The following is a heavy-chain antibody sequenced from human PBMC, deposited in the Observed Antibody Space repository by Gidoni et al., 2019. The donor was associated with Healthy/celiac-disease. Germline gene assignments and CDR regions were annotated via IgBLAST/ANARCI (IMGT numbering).Heavy chain of an antibody. V-gene: IGHV3-23*01. CDR3: AKDDRRDWNSHLGY. D-gene: IGHD1-7*01. J-gene: IGHJ4*02. Sequence: EVQLLESGGGLVQPGGSLRLSCAASGFPVSGYAMSWGGQAPGKGLEWVSAISGSGGSTYYADSVKGRFTISRDNSKNTLYLQMNSLRAEDTAVYYCAKDDRRDWNSHLGYWGQGTLVTVSS. CDR1: GFPVSGYA. CDR2: ISGSGGST.